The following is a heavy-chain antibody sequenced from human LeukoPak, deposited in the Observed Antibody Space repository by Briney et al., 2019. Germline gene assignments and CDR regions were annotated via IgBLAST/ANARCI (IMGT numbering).Heavy chain of an antibody. Sequence: GGSLRLSCAASGFTFSYYAMNWVRQAPGKGLEWVSAIGGSGDNTNYADSVKGRFTISRDNSKNTLYLQMNSLRAEDTAVYFCAKRGVVIRVILVGFHKEAYYFDSWGQGALVTVSS. D-gene: IGHD3-22*01. CDR2: IGGSGDNT. CDR1: GFTFSYYA. CDR3: AKRGVVIRVILVGFHKEAYYFDS. J-gene: IGHJ4*02. V-gene: IGHV3-23*01.